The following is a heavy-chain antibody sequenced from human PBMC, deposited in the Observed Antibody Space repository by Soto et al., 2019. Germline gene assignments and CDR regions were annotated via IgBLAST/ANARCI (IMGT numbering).Heavy chain of an antibody. CDR1: GFTFSTYW. Sequence: EVQLVESGGGLVRSGGSLRLSCGASGFTFSTYWMTWVRQAPGKGLEWVANINPDGSGTYYVDSLRGRFTISRDNAKNLLYLHVNGLRADDTAIYYCASARDYFFDFWGQGTLDTVSS. CDR3: ASARDYFFDF. V-gene: IGHV3-7*01. CDR2: INPDGSGT. D-gene: IGHD2-21*01. J-gene: IGHJ4*02.